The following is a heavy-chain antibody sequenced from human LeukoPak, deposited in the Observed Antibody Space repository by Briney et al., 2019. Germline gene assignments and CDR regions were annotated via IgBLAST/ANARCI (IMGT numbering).Heavy chain of an antibody. J-gene: IGHJ5*02. CDR2: INTNTGNP. D-gene: IGHD1-20*01. Sequence: ASVKVSCKASGYTFTSYAMNWVRQAPGQGLEWMGWINTNTGNPTYAQGFAGRFVFSLDTSVSTAYLQISSLKAEDTAVYYCARDPEPYNWSYNWFDPWGQGTLVTVSS. CDR1: GYTFTSYA. CDR3: ARDPEPYNWSYNWFDP. V-gene: IGHV7-4-1*02.